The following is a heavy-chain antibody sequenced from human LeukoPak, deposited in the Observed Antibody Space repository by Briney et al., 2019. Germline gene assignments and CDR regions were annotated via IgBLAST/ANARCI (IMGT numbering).Heavy chain of an antibody. CDR2: ISSNGGST. V-gene: IGHV3-64D*06. J-gene: IGHJ4*02. CDR3: VKDPPYGSGSYYSDY. D-gene: IGHD3-10*01. CDR1: GFTFGSYG. Sequence: GGSLRLSCAASGFTFGSYGMHWVRQAPGKGLEYVSAISSNGGSTYYADSVKGRFTISRDNSKNTLYLQMSSLRAEDTAVYYCVKDPPYGSGSYYSDYWGQGTLVTVSS.